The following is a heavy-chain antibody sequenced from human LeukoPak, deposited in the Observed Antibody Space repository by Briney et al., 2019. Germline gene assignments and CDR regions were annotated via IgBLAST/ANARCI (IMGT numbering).Heavy chain of an antibody. Sequence: SETLSLTCAVYGGSFSGYYWSWIRQPPGKGLEWIGEINHSGSTNYNPSLKSRVTISVDTSKNQCSLKLSSVTAADTAVYYCARGKLRWLQLGDYFDYWGQGTLVTVSS. D-gene: IGHD5-24*01. CDR1: GGSFSGYY. CDR2: INHSGST. J-gene: IGHJ4*02. V-gene: IGHV4-34*01. CDR3: ARGKLRWLQLGDYFDY.